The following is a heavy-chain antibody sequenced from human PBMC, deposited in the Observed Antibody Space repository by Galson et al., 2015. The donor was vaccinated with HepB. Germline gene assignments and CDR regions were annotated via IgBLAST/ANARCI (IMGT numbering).Heavy chain of an antibody. J-gene: IGHJ4*02. D-gene: IGHD5-18*01. CDR2: ISGSGGSS. CDR1: GFTFSSYA. Sequence: SLRLSCAASGFTFSSYAMSWVRQAPGKGLEWVSAISGSGGSSYYADSVEGRFTISRDNSKNTLYLQMNSLRAEDTAVYYCAKGRGYSYGYPDYWGQGTLVTVSS. CDR3: AKGRGYSYGYPDY. V-gene: IGHV3-23*01.